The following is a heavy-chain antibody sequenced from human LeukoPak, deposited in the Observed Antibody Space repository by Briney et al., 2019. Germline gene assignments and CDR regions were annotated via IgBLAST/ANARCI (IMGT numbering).Heavy chain of an antibody. V-gene: IGHV1-69*13. J-gene: IGHJ4*02. CDR1: GGTLSSYT. CDR2: IIPIFGTA. D-gene: IGHD3-22*01. CDR3: AGRYDSSGYPLH. Sequence: SVKVSCKASGGTLSSYTITWVRQAPGQGLEWMGGIIPIFGTADYAQKFQGRVTITADESTSTAYMELSSLRSEDTAVYYCAGRYDSSGYPLHWGQGTPVTVSS.